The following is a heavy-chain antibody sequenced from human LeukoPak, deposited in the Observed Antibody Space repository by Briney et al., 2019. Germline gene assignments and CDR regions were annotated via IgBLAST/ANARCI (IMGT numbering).Heavy chain of an antibody. CDR3: ASYWGSGANWFDP. CDR2: IYYSGST. CDR1: GGSISSYY. V-gene: IGHV4-59*01. J-gene: IGHJ5*02. Sequence: PSETLSLTXTVSGGSISSYYWSWIRQPPGKGLEWIGYIYYSGSTNYNPSLKSRVTISVDTSKNQFSLKLSSVTAADTAVYYCASYWGSGANWFDPWGQGTLVTVPS. D-gene: IGHD7-27*01.